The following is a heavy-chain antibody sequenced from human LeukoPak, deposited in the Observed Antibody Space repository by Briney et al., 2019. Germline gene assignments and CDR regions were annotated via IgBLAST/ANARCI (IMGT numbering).Heavy chain of an antibody. J-gene: IGHJ4*02. V-gene: IGHV3-13*01. CDR1: GFTFSSYD. CDR2: ISHVGDT. Sequence: GGSLRLSCAASGFTFSSYDMHWVRQATGKGLEWVSGISHVGDTYYSGSVEGRFTISRENAKNSLYLQMNSLRAGDTAVYYCARVRYVSSWSFDYWGQGTLVTVSS. D-gene: IGHD6-13*01. CDR3: ARVRYVSSWSFDY.